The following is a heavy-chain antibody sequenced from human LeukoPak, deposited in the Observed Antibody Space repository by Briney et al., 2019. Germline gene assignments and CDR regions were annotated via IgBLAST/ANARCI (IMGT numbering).Heavy chain of an antibody. CDR3: ARPSSSSGWTFDY. J-gene: IGHJ4*02. D-gene: IGHD6-19*01. CDR1: GYTFTAYW. CDR2: ISPGGSDT. Sequence: GESLKISCQGSGYTFTAYWIAWVRQMPGKDLEWMGIISPGGSDTRYSPSFQGQVTISADKSISTAYLQWSSLKASDTAIYYCARPSSSSGWTFDYWGQGTLVTVSS. V-gene: IGHV5-51*01.